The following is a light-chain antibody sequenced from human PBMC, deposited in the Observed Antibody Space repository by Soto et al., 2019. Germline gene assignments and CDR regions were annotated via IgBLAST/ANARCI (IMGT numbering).Light chain of an antibody. V-gene: IGKV1-5*01. CDR2: HAS. J-gene: IGKJ1*01. CDR1: QSISNW. CDR3: QQYNTYS. Sequence: DIQMTESPSTLPASVGDGVTITCRASQSISNWLASYQQKPGTAPKLLIYHASTLESGVPSRFSGSGSGTEFSLSISSLQPDDFATYYCQQYNTYSFGQGTKVDIK.